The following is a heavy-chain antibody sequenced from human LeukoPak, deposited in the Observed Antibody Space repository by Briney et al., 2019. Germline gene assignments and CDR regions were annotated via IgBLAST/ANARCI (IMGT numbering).Heavy chain of an antibody. CDR2: IYTSGST. CDR1: GGSISSYY. Sequence: QPSETLSLTCSVSGGSISSYYWSWIRQPPGKGLEWIGYIYTSGSTNYNPSLKSRVTISVDTSKNQFSLKLSSVTAADTAVYYCASSYYYDSSGYLHDAFDIWGQGTMVTVSS. J-gene: IGHJ3*02. CDR3: ASSYYYDSSGYLHDAFDI. V-gene: IGHV4-4*09. D-gene: IGHD3-22*01.